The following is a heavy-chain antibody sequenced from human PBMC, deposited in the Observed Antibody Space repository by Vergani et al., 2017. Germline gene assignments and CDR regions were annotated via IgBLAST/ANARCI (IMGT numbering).Heavy chain of an antibody. J-gene: IGHJ4*02. V-gene: IGHV3-23*01. CDR1: GFTFSSYA. Sequence: EVQLLESGGGLVQPGGSLRLSCAASGFTFSSYAMSWVRQAPGKGLEWVSAISGSGDRTYYADSVKGRFTISRGNSKNTLYLQMNSLRAEDTAVYYCAKVGGMYGSGSYLPPYFDYWGQGTLVTVSS. CDR2: ISGSGDRT. D-gene: IGHD3-10*01. CDR3: AKVGGMYGSGSYLPPYFDY.